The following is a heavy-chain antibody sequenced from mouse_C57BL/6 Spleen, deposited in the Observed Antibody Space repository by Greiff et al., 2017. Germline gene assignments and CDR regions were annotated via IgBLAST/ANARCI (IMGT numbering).Heavy chain of an antibody. CDR1: GYAFTNYL. J-gene: IGHJ4*01. V-gene: IGHV1-54*01. CDR2: INPGSGGT. CDR3: ARSPLYREEYYAMDY. D-gene: IGHD2-1*01. Sequence: VQLQQSGAELVRPGTSVKVSCKASGYAFTNYLIEWVKQRPGQGLEWIGVINPGSGGTNYNEKFKGKATLTADKSSSTAYMPLSSLTSEDSAVYFCARSPLYREEYYAMDYWGQGTSVTVSS.